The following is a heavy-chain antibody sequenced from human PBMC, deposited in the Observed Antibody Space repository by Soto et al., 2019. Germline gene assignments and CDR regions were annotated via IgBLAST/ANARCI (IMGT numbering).Heavy chain of an antibody. V-gene: IGHV1-69*06. CDR3: ARGDYYVSSGYCDY. CDR1: GGTFSSYA. Sequence: QVQLVQSGAEVKKPGSSVKVSCKASGGTFSSYAISWVRQAPGQGLEWMGGIIPIFGTANYAQKFQGRVTITADKSTCTAYMELSSLRSADTAVYYCARGDYYVSSGYCDYWGQGTLVTVSS. D-gene: IGHD3-22*01. J-gene: IGHJ4*02. CDR2: IIPIFGTA.